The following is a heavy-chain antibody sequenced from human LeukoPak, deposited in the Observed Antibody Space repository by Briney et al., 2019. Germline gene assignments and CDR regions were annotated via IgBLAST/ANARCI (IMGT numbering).Heavy chain of an antibody. V-gene: IGHV3-23*01. Sequence: TSETLSLTCTVSGVSISSSSYYWGWIRQPPGKGLEWVSAISGSGGRTCYADSVKGRGTISRDNAKNTLYLQMNSLRAEDTAVYYCAKKLEMATLLRIPRRRQNDFDYWGQGTLVTVSS. CDR3: AKKLEMATLLRIPRRRQNDFDY. J-gene: IGHJ4*02. CDR2: ISGSGGRT. D-gene: IGHD5-24*01. CDR1: GVSISSSSYY.